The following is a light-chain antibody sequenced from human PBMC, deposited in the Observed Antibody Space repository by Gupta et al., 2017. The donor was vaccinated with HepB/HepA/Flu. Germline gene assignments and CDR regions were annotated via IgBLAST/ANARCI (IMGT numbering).Light chain of an antibody. CDR1: KLGDKY. V-gene: IGLV3-1*01. CDR2: QDS. J-gene: IGLJ2*01. Sequence: SYELTQPPSVSVAPRETATITCSGDKLGDKYVGWYQQKPGQSPVLVINQDSKRPSGIPERVSGSTSGNTATLTISGTQAMDEADYYCQAWDSSTAVFGGGTKLTVL. CDR3: QAWDSSTAV.